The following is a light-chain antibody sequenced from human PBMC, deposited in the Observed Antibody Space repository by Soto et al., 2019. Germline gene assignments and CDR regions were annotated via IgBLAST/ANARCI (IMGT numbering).Light chain of an antibody. Sequence: EIVLTQSPGTLSLSPGERATLSCRASQSVSSIYLAWYQQKPGQAPRLLIYDVSSRATGIPDRFSGSGSGTDFTLTISRLEPEEFAVYYCQQSGSSPGTFGQGTKLEIK. CDR1: QSVSSIY. J-gene: IGKJ1*01. CDR3: QQSGSSPGT. CDR2: DVS. V-gene: IGKV3-20*01.